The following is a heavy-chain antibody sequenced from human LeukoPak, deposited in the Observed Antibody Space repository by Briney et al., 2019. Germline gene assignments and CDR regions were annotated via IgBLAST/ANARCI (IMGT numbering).Heavy chain of an antibody. CDR3: AKDTVVSGYCSGGSCYEFDY. Sequence: GGSLRLSCSASGFTFSSYAMHWVRQAPGQGLEYVSAISSNGGSTYYADSVKGRFTISRDNSKNTLYLQMNSLRAEDTAVYYCAKDTVVSGYCSGGSCYEFDYWGQGTLVTVSS. D-gene: IGHD2-15*01. CDR2: ISSNGGST. CDR1: GFTFSSYA. J-gene: IGHJ4*02. V-gene: IGHV3-64*04.